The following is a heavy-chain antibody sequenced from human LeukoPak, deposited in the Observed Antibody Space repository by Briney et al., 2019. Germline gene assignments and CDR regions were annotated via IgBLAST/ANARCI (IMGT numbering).Heavy chain of an antibody. CDR3: ARERFGYFDD. Sequence: PSETLSLTCTVSGGSISSSSYYWGWIRQPPGKGLEWIGSIYYSGSTYYNPSLKSRVTISVDTSKNQFSLNLSSVTAADSALYYCARERFGYFDDWGPGTLVTVSS. CDR1: GGSISSSSYY. CDR2: IYYSGST. J-gene: IGHJ4*02. D-gene: IGHD3-10*01. V-gene: IGHV4-39*07.